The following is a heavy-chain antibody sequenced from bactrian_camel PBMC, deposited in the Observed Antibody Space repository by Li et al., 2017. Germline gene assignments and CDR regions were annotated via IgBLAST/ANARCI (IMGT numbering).Heavy chain of an antibody. CDR2: IDYDGST. CDR1: DLTYSHIC. D-gene: IGHD1*01. V-gene: IGHV3S55*01. Sequence: HVQLVESGGGSVQAGGSLRLSCTASDLTYSHICMAWFRQAQGREREGVAVIDYDGSTAYADSVRGRFTISRDNPRNTLYLQMNSLKPEDTAVYYCTRSYFGASHNTFAFWGQGTQVTVS. J-gene: IGHJ4*01. CDR3: TRSYFGASHNTFAF.